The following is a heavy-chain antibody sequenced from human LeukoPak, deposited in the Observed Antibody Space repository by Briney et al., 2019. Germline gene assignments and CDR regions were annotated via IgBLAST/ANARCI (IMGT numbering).Heavy chain of an antibody. CDR3: ARRRKVPAPRAGDAFDI. Sequence: SETLSLTCTVSGDSISDYYWNWIRQPPGKGLEWIGYIYYSGSTNHSPSLKSRVTISVDTSKNQFSLKLSSVTAADTAIYYCARRRKVPAPRAGDAFDIWGQGTMVTVSS. V-gene: IGHV4-59*08. D-gene: IGHD2-21*02. CDR2: IYYSGST. J-gene: IGHJ3*02. CDR1: GDSISDYY.